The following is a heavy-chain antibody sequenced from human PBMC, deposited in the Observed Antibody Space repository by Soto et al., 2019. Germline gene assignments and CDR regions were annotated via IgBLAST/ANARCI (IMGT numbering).Heavy chain of an antibody. V-gene: IGHV3-30*03. J-gene: IGHJ5*02. CDR1: GFTFSSYG. Sequence: GGSLRLSCAASGFTFSSYGMHWVRQAPGKGLEWVAVISYDGSNKYYVDSVKGRFTISRDNSKNTLYLQMNSLRAEDTAVYYCATGSPWNYVLTWFDPWGQGTLVTVSS. CDR3: ATGSPWNYVLTWFDP. CDR2: ISYDGSNK. D-gene: IGHD1-7*01.